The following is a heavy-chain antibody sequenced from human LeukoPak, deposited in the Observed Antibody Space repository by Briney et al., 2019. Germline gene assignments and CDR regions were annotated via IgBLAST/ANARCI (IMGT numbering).Heavy chain of an antibody. CDR1: GFTFSSYA. V-gene: IGHV3-30*04. J-gene: IGHJ6*03. CDR3: ARDYSSGYYSLLGYYYYMDV. D-gene: IGHD3-22*01. Sequence: GGSLRLSCAASGFTFSSYAMHWVRQAPGKGLEWVAVISYDGSNKYYADSVKGRFTISRDNSKNTLYLQMNSLRAEDTAVYYCARDYSSGYYSLLGYYYYMDVWGKGTTVTISS. CDR2: ISYDGSNK.